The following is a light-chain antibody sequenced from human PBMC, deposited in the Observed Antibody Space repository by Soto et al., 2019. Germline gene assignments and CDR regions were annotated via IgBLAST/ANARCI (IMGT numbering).Light chain of an antibody. CDR1: QTSSSW. V-gene: IGKV1-5*01. J-gene: IGKJ5*01. Sequence: IKMSQSPSTLSASVGDRVTITCRASQTSSSWLAWYQQKPGKAHTLLIYDASTLERGVPSRFSGTGSGTEFTLSIDSLQPDDFATYCCQLYHSSSITFCQGRRLEVK. CDR3: QLYHSSSIT. CDR2: DAS.